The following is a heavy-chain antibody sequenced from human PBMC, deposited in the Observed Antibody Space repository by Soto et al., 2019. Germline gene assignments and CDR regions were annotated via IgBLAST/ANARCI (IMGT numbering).Heavy chain of an antibody. CDR3: GLDGSSNYGMDV. D-gene: IGHD3-10*01. J-gene: IGHJ6*02. V-gene: IGHV4-34*01. CDR1: GGSFSGYY. Sequence: SETLSLTCAVYGGSFSGYYWSWIRQPPGKGLEWIGEINHSGSTNYNPSLKSRVTISVDTSKNQFSLKLSSVTAADTAVYYCGLDGSSNYGMDVWGQGTTVTVSS. CDR2: INHSGST.